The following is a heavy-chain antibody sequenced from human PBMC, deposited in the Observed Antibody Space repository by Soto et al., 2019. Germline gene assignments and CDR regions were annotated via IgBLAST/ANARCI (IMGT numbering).Heavy chain of an antibody. CDR1: GYTFSTSG. Sequence: QVQLVQSGAEVRKPGASVKVSCKASGYTFSTSGMSWLRQAPGQGLEWMGWISTYNGDTNDAPKFQDRVTMTLDTSTSTVYMELRSLRSDDTAVYYCARAGAAPYYYYGMDVWGQGTRVTVSS. CDR2: ISTYNGDT. J-gene: IGHJ6*02. V-gene: IGHV1-18*01. D-gene: IGHD2-15*01. CDR3: ARAGAAPYYYYGMDV.